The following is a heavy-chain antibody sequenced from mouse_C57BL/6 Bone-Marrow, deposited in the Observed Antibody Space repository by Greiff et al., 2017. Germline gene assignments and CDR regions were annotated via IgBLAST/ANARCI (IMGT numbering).Heavy chain of an antibody. CDR2: IWGGGST. J-gene: IGHJ1*03. Sequence: VKLQQSGPGLVAPSQSLSITCTVSGFSLTSYGVDWVRQPPGKGLEWLGVIWGGGSTNYNSALMSRLSISKDNSKSQVFLKMNSLQTDDTAMYYCAKHAYYSNYSYWYFDVWGTGTTVTVSS. CDR3: AKHAYYSNYSYWYFDV. CDR1: GFSLTSYG. V-gene: IGHV2-9*01. D-gene: IGHD2-5*01.